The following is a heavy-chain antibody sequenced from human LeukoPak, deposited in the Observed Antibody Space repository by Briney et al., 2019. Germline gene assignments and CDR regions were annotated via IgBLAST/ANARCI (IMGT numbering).Heavy chain of an antibody. Sequence: ASVKASCKASGYTFTSYGISWVRQAPGQGLEWMGWISAYNGNTNYAQKLQGRVTMTTDTSTSTAYMELRSLRSDDTAVYYCARATYYYGSGSLWGQGTLVTVSS. J-gene: IGHJ4*02. CDR3: ARATYYYGSGSL. D-gene: IGHD3-10*01. V-gene: IGHV1-18*01. CDR2: ISAYNGNT. CDR1: GYTFTSYG.